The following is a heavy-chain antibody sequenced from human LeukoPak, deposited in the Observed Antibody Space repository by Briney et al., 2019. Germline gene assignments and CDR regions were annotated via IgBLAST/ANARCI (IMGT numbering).Heavy chain of an antibody. CDR1: GYIFTSYW. Sequence: GESLKISCKGSGYIFTSYWIGWVRQMPGKGLEWMGIIYPGDSEIRYSPSFQGQVTISADKSISTAYLQWSSMRASDTAMYYCARVMIYYYYMDVWGKGTTVTVSS. D-gene: IGHD2-21*01. V-gene: IGHV5-51*01. J-gene: IGHJ6*03. CDR2: IYPGDSEI. CDR3: ARVMIYYYYMDV.